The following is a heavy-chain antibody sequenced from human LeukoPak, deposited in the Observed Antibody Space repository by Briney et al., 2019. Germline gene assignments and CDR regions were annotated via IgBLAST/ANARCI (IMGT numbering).Heavy chain of an antibody. CDR3: TRGPIQLWIHNAMDV. CDR2: IRGKAYRGTT. Sequence: GGSLRLSCITSGFTFGDHAMSWARQAPGKGLEWVGFIRGKAYRGTTEYAASVKDRFIISRDDSRSIAYLQMNSLRTEDTALYYCTRGPIQLWIHNAMDVWGQGTMVTVSS. D-gene: IGHD5-18*01. CDR1: GFTFGDHA. V-gene: IGHV3-49*04. J-gene: IGHJ6*02.